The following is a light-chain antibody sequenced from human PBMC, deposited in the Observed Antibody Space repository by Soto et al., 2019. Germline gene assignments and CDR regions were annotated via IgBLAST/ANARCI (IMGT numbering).Light chain of an antibody. V-gene: IGKV1-5*03. CDR3: QQYNRYWT. Sequence: DIQMTQSPSTLSASVGDRVTITCRASQSISSWLAWYQQKPGKAPKLLIYKASSLESGVPSRFSGSGSCTEFTLTISSLQPDDFATYYCQQYNRYWTFGQGTKVEIK. CDR1: QSISSW. J-gene: IGKJ1*01. CDR2: KAS.